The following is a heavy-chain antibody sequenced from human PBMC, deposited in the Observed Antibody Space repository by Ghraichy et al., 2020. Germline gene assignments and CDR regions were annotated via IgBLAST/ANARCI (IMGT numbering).Heavy chain of an antibody. CDR3: ARAVPGLVTQLYFDS. D-gene: IGHD4-23*01. CDR1: GGSVSSRTYH. Sequence: SETLSLTCTDSGGSVSSRTYHWSWVRPLPGKGLEWIGNIYYNGNTFYNPSLKSRVTISVDTSKNQFSLNLRSVTAADTAVFYCARAVPGLVTQLYFDSWG. CDR2: IYYNGNT. J-gene: IGHJ4*01. V-gene: IGHV4-31*03.